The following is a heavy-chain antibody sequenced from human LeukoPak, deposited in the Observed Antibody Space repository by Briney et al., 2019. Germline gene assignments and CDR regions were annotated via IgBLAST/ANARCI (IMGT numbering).Heavy chain of an antibody. V-gene: IGHV4-59*01. CDR1: GVSFSTSH. D-gene: IGHD2/OR15-2a*01. Sequence: PSETLSLTCTVSGVSFSTSHWNWIRQRPGKGLEWIGCLSYTGKTDYNPSLKSRVSISLGSSNNHFSLKLTSVTAADTAVYYCSEGYFEPFDQWGQGILVTVSS. CDR2: LSYTGKT. J-gene: IGHJ4*02. CDR3: SEGYFEPFDQ.